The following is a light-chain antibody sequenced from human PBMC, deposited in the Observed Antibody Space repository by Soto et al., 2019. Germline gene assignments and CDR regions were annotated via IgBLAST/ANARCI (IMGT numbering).Light chain of an antibody. J-gene: IGLJ1*01. CDR3: SSYTASSAPYV. CDR2: DVS. CDR1: SSDVGGYNY. Sequence: QSALTQPASVSGSPGQSITISCTGTSSDVGGYNYVSWYQQHPDKAPKLMIYDVSNRPSGVSNRFSGSKSGNTASLTISGFQAEDEADYYCSSYTASSAPYVFGTGTKLTVL. V-gene: IGLV2-14*01.